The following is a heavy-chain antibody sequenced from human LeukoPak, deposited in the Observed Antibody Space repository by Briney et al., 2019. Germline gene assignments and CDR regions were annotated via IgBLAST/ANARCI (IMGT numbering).Heavy chain of an antibody. CDR2: INHSGST. V-gene: IGHV4-34*01. Sequence: SETLSLTCAVYGGSFSGYYWSWIRQPPGKGLEWIGEINHSGSTNYNPSLKSRVTISVDTSKNQFSLKLSSVTAADTAVYYCARGYSGPIDYWGQGTLVTVSS. CDR1: GGSFSGYY. J-gene: IGHJ4*02. CDR3: ARGYSGPIDY. D-gene: IGHD6-13*01.